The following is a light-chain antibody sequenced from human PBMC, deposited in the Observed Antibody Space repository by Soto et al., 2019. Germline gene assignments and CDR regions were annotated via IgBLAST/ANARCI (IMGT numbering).Light chain of an antibody. Sequence: DIQLTQSPSFLSASVGDRVTITCRASQGISSYLAWYQQQPGKAPKLLIYAASTLQFGVPSRFSGSGSGTEFTLTIISLQPEDFATYYCQQLNGYPVTFGPGTKVDFK. CDR2: AAS. J-gene: IGKJ3*01. CDR1: QGISSY. V-gene: IGKV1-9*01. CDR3: QQLNGYPVT.